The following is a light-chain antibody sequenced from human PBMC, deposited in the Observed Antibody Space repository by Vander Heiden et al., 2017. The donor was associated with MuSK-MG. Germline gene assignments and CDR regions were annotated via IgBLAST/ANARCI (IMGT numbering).Light chain of an antibody. CDR1: QGISSA. CDR2: EAS. J-gene: IGKJ2*01. V-gene: IGKV1-13*02. CDR3: LQYQSFPHT. Sequence: AIQVTQSPSSLSASVGDRVTITCRASQGISSAVAWYQQKPGKAPKLLIYEASSLESGVPSRFSGSGSGTDCTLTISSLQPEDFATYYCLQYQSFPHTFGQGTKLDLK.